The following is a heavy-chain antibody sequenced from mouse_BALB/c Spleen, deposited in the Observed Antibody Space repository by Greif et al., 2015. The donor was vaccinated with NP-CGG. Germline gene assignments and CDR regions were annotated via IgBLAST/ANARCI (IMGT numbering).Heavy chain of an antibody. Sequence: VQLQQSGAELARPGASVKMSCKASGYTFTSYTMHWVKQRPGQGLEWIGYINPSSGYTNYNQKFKDKATFTADKSSSTAYMQLSSLTSEDSAVYYCAREGGNPYAIDFWGQGTSVTVSS. D-gene: IGHD2-1*01. J-gene: IGHJ4*01. CDR2: INPSSGYT. V-gene: IGHV1-4*01. CDR1: GYTFTSYT. CDR3: AREGGNPYAIDF.